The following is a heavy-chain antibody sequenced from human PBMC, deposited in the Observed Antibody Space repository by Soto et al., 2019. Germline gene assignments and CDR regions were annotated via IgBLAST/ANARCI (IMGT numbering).Heavy chain of an antibody. J-gene: IGHJ6*02. V-gene: IGHV1-69*13. Sequence: ASVKVSCKASGGTFSSYAISWVRQAPGQGLEWMGGIIPIFGTANYAQKFQGRVTITADESTSTAYMELSSLRSEDTAVYYCARYGSGSYHPQPDYYGMDVWGQGTTVTVSS. D-gene: IGHD3-10*01. CDR1: GGTFSSYA. CDR2: IIPIFGTA. CDR3: ARYGSGSYHPQPDYYGMDV.